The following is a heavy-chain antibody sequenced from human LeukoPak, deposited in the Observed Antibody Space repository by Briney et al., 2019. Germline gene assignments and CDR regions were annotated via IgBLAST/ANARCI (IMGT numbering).Heavy chain of an antibody. J-gene: IGHJ6*02. V-gene: IGHV4-61*05. CDR3: ARVTGMESSHYYYGMDV. CDR1: GGSISSSIYY. CDR2: IYYSGST. D-gene: IGHD1-20*01. Sequence: SETLSLTCTVSGGSISSSIYYWGWIRQPPGKGLEWIGYIYYSGSTNYNPSLKSRVTISVDTSKNQFSLKLSSVTAADTAVYYCARVTGMESSHYYYGMDVWGQGTTVTVSS.